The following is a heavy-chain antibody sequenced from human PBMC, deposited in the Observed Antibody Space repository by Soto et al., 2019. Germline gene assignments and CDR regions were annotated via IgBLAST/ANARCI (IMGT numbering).Heavy chain of an antibody. J-gene: IGHJ3*02. CDR1: GFTFSSYA. Sequence: PGGSLRLSCAASGFTFSSYAMHWVRQAPGKGLEYVSAISSNGGSTYYANSVKGRFTISRDNSKNTLYLQMSSLRAEDMAVYYCARRLANIAVAGRPGAGAFDIWGQGTMVTVSS. V-gene: IGHV3-64*01. D-gene: IGHD6-19*01. CDR2: ISSNGGST. CDR3: ARRLANIAVAGRPGAGAFDI.